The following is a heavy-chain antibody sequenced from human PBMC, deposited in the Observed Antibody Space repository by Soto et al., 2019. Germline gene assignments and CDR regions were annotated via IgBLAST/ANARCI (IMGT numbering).Heavy chain of an antibody. CDR1: GFTFSNAW. D-gene: IGHD6-13*01. V-gene: IGHV3-15*01. Sequence: EVQLVESGGGLEKPGGSLRLSCAASGFTFSNAWMSWVRQAPGKGLEWVGRIKSKTDGGTTDYAAPVKGRFTISRDDSKNTLYLQMNSLKTEDTAVYYCTTDRWQQLVPPDYWGQGTLVTVSS. CDR3: TTDRWQQLVPPDY. CDR2: IKSKTDGGTT. J-gene: IGHJ4*02.